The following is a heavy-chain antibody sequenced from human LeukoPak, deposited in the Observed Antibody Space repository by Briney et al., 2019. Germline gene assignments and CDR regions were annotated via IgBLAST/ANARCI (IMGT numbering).Heavy chain of an antibody. Sequence: SETLSLTCTVSGGSISSYYWSWLRQPAGKGLEWIGRIYTSGSTNYNPSLKSRVTMSVDTSKNQFSLKLSSVTAADTAVYYCARGSMVYYYYYYMDVWGKGTTVTVSS. CDR2: IYTSGST. J-gene: IGHJ6*03. CDR1: GGSISSYY. D-gene: IGHD2-8*01. V-gene: IGHV4-4*07. CDR3: ARGSMVYYYYYYMDV.